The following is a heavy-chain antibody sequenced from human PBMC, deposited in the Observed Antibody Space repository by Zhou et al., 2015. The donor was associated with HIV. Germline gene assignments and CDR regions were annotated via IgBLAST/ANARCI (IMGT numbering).Heavy chain of an antibody. CDR2: INPSGGST. D-gene: IGHD3-9*01. Sequence: QVQLVQSGAEVKKPGASVKVSCKASGYTFTSYYMHWVRQAPGQGLEWMGIINPSGGSTSYAQKFQGRVTMTRDTSTSTVYMELSSLRSEDTAVYYCAREQGLKYYDILTGYYDAFDIWGQGTMVTVSS. V-gene: IGHV1-46*01. CDR1: GYTFTSYY. J-gene: IGHJ3*02. CDR3: AREQGLKYYDILTGYYDAFDI.